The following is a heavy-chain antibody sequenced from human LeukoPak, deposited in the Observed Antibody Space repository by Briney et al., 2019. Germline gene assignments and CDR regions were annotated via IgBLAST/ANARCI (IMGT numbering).Heavy chain of an antibody. Sequence: GASVKVSCKASGYTFTGYYMHWVRQAPGQGLEWMGWINPNSGGTNYAQKFQGRVTMTRDTSISTAYMELSRLRSDDTAVYYCARVRYTAMLGYYYYGMDVWGQGTTVTVSS. CDR3: ARVRYTAMLGYYYYGMDV. CDR2: INPNSGGT. J-gene: IGHJ6*02. V-gene: IGHV1-2*02. CDR1: GYTFTGYY. D-gene: IGHD5-18*01.